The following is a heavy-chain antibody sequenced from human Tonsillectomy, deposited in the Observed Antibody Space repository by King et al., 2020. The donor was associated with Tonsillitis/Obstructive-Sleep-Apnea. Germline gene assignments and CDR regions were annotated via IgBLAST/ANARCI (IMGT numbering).Heavy chain of an antibody. CDR2: IDPSDSYT. J-gene: IGHJ6*02. Sequence: DVQLVESGAEVKKPGESLRISCKGSGYTFTSHWISWVRQMPGKGLEWMGRIDPSDSYTNYSPSFQGHVTISVDKSFSTAYLQWSSLKASDTAMYYCARMTGTSTFNGNHYAMDVWGQGTTVTVSS. CDR1: GYTFTSHW. D-gene: IGHD5/OR15-5a*01. V-gene: IGHV5-10-1*03. CDR3: ARMTGTSTFNGNHYAMDV.